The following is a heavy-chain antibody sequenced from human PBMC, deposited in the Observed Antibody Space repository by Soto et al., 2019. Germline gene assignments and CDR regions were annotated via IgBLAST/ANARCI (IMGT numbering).Heavy chain of an antibody. J-gene: IGHJ4*02. CDR3: ARHYDSSGYYSSSFDY. CDR1: GGSINSYY. V-gene: IGHV4-59*01. CDR2: IYYSGGT. D-gene: IGHD3-22*01. Sequence: PSETLSLTCTASGGSINSYYWSWIRQPPGKGLEWLGYIYYSGGTNYNPALKSRVTISVDTSKNQFSLKLRSVTAADTAVYYCARHYDSSGYYSSSFDYWGQGTLVTVSS.